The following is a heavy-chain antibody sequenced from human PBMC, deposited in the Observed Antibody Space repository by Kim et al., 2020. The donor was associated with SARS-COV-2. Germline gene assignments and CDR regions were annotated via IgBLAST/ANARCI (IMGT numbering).Heavy chain of an antibody. CDR2: IFYSGST. V-gene: IGHV4-30-4*01. Sequence: SETLSLTCTVSGGSISSGNFYWIWIRQPPGKGLEWIPYIFYSGSTYYNPSLKSRVTISVDVSKDQFSLSLTSVTAADTAVYYCARSRRGYGELFFDRWGQGNLVTVSS. CDR1: GGSISSGNFY. CDR3: ARSRRGYGELFFDR. J-gene: IGHJ4*02. D-gene: IGHD4-17*01.